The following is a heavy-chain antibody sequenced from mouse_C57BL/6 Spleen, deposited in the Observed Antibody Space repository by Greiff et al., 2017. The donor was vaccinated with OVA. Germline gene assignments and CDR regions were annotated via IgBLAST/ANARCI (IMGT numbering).Heavy chain of an antibody. V-gene: IGHV5-6*01. CDR1: GFTFSSYG. D-gene: IGHD6-1*01. J-gene: IGHJ3*01. CDR2: ISSGGSYT. Sequence: EVQLVESGGDLVKPGGSLKLSCAASGFTFSSYGMSWVRQTPDKRLEWVATISSGGSYTYYPDSVKGRVTISRDNAQNTLYLQMSSLKSEDTAMYYCARQAEGFAYWGQGTLVTVSA. CDR3: ARQAEGFAY.